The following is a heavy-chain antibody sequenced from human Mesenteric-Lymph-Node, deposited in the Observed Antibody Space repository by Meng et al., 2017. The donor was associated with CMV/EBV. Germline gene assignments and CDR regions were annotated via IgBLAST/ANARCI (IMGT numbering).Heavy chain of an antibody. CDR3: ARDADTAMANYFDY. J-gene: IGHJ4*02. D-gene: IGHD5-18*01. V-gene: IGHV3-64*02. Sequence: GESLKISCAASGFTFSSYAMHWVRQAPGKGLEYVSAISSNGGSTYYADSVKGRFTISRDNSKNTLYLQMGSLRAEDMAVYYCARDADTAMANYFDYWGQGTLVTVSS. CDR2: ISSNGGST. CDR1: GFTFSSYA.